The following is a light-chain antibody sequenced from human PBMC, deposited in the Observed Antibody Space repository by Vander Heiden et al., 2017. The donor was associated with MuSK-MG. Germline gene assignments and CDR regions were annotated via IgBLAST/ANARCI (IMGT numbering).Light chain of an antibody. CDR1: GSNIGAGYD. J-gene: IGLJ1*01. Sequence: QSVLTQPPSVSGAPGQRVTISCTGSGSNIGAGYDVHWYQQLPGTAPKLLIYGDNNRPSGVPDRFSGSKSVTSASLAITGLQAGDEADYYCQSYDSSLTGSRVFGTGTKVTVL. CDR3: QSYDSSLTGSRV. CDR2: GDN. V-gene: IGLV1-40*01.